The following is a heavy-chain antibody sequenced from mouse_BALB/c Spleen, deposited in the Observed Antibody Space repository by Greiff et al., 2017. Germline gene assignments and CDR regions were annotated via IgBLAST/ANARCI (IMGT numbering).Heavy chain of an antibody. Sequence: VQLQQSGPELVKPGASVKMSCKASGNTFTSYVMHWVKQKPGQGLEWIGYINPYNDGTKYNEKFKGKATLTSDKSSSTAYMELSSLTSEDSAVYYCARWGGDYAMDYWGEGTSVTVSS. CDR3: ARWGGDYAMDY. CDR1: GNTFTSYV. V-gene: IGHV1-14*01. J-gene: IGHJ4*01. CDR2: INPYNDGT.